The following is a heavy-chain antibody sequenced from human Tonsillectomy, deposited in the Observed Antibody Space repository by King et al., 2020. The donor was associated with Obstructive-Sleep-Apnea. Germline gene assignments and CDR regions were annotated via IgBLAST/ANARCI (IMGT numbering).Heavy chain of an antibody. CDR1: GFTVSSKY. D-gene: IGHD1-26*01. V-gene: IGHV3-66*01. Sequence: VQLVESGGGLVQPGGSLRLSCAASGFTVSSKYMSWVRQAPGKGLEWVSLIYSSGNTFYPDSVKGRFTLSRDNSKNTLYLQMNSLRAEDTAVYYCARVAWELYFDYWGQGTLVTVSS. CDR2: IYSSGNT. CDR3: ARVAWELYFDY. J-gene: IGHJ4*02.